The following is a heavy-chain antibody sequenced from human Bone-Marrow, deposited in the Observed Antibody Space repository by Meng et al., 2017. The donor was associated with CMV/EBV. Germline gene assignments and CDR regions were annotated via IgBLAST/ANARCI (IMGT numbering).Heavy chain of an antibody. V-gene: IGHV3-53*05. J-gene: IGHJ3*01. Sequence: GESLKISCAASGIHVRSNYMAWVRQAPGKGLEWVSVIYSGGIHSDGDTYHTDSVKGRFTISRDNSKNTLYLQMDSLRPQDTAVYYCARREILGYSEGLYAFNVWGQGTRVTVSS. CDR2: IYSGGIHSDGDT. CDR3: ARREILGYSEGLYAFNV. CDR1: GIHVRSNY. D-gene: IGHD5-18*01.